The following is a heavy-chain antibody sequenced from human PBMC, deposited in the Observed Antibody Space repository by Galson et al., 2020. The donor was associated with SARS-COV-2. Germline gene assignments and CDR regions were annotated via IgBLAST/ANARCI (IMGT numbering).Heavy chain of an antibody. CDR3: ASGSNCSGGSCYFWSPDDVFDI. Sequence: SETLSLTCTVSGYSISSCYYRGWSRQPPRKGQEWIGLIHPSGTTYYTPSLKSRVTISVDTSKNQFSLKLSPVTAADTAVYYCASGSNCSGGSCYFWSPDDVFDIWGQGTMVTVSS. J-gene: IGHJ3*02. V-gene: IGHV4-38-2*02. CDR1: GYSISSCYY. CDR2: IHPSGTT. D-gene: IGHD2-15*01.